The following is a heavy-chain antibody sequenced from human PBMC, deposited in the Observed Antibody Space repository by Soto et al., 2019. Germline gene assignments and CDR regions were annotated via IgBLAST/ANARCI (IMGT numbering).Heavy chain of an antibody. CDR1: GYTFTSYG. Sequence: QVQLVQSGAEVKKPGASVKVSCKASGYTFTSYGISWVRQAPGQGLEWMGWISAYNGNTNYAQKLQGRVTMTTDTSTSRASMELRRLRSDDTAGYYCARDRSIVEAARSFWFDYWGQGTLVTVSS. J-gene: IGHJ4*02. CDR3: ARDRSIVEAARSFWFDY. CDR2: ISAYNGNT. D-gene: IGHD6-6*01. V-gene: IGHV1-18*04.